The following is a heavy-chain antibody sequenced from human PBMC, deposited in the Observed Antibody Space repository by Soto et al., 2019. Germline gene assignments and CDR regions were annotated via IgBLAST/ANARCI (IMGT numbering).Heavy chain of an antibody. V-gene: IGHV3-15*07. CDR1: GFTFSNVW. CDR3: TPLALKYNSAWYPLSY. Sequence: EVQLVESGGGLVKPGGSLRLSCAGSGFTFSNVWMNWVRQAPGKGLEWVGRIKSETDGGTIDYAAPVKGRFTISRDDSNNTLYLQMNSLKTEDTATYYCTPLALKYNSAWYPLSYWGQGTRVTVSS. D-gene: IGHD6-19*01. CDR2: IKSETDGGTI. J-gene: IGHJ4*02.